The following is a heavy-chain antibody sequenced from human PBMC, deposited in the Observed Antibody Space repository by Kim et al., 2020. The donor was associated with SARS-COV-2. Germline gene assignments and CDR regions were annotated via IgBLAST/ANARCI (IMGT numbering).Heavy chain of an antibody. V-gene: IGHV4-39*02. Sequence: SETLSLTCTVSGDSINNRFYYWGWIRQAPGKGLEWIGSVYYTVTIDHNPSLKSRVSMSAETSRNPFSLRLSSVTDADTSIYYCLRHRPFGHGGYFAFWGQGTLVTVSS. CDR1: GDSINNRFYY. CDR2: VYYTVTI. D-gene: IGHD3-16*01. CDR3: LRHRPFGHGGYFAF. J-gene: IGHJ4*03.